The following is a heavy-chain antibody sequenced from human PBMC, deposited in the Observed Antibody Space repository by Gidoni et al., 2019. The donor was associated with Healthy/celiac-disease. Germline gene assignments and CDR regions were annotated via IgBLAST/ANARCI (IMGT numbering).Heavy chain of an antibody. CDR3: ARSGTVVTAIRYSLNDAFDI. Sequence: EVQLVESGGGLVQPGGSLRLSCAASGFTFSSYEMTWVRQAPGKGLEWVSYISSSGSTIYYADSVKGRFTISRDNAKNSLYLQMNSLRAEDTAVYYCARSGTVVTAIRYSLNDAFDIWGQGTMVTVSS. J-gene: IGHJ3*02. CDR1: GFTFSSYE. CDR2: ISSSGSTI. D-gene: IGHD2-21*02. V-gene: IGHV3-48*03.